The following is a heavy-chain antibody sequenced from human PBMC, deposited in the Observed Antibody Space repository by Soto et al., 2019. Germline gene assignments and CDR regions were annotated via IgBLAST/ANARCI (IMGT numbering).Heavy chain of an antibody. V-gene: IGHV1-8*01. CDR3: ARGSTVRNMGDY. CDR2: MNPNSGNT. Sequence: GASVKVSCKASGYTFTSYGINWVRQATGQGLEWMGWMNPNSGNTGYAQKFQGRVTMTRNTSISTAYMELSSLRSEDTAVYYCARGSTVRNMGDYWGQGTLVTVSS. CDR1: GYTFTSYG. D-gene: IGHD4-17*01. J-gene: IGHJ4*02.